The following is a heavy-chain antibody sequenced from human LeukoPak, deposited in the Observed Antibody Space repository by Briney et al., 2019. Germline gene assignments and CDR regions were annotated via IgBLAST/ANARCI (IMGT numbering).Heavy chain of an antibody. Sequence: SQTLCLSPALYGVALTGFSTGGIRQPPGKGLEWIGEINHSGSTNYNPSLKSRVTILVDTSKNQFSLKLSSVTAADTAVYYCASSDVEWLRLFDPWGQGTLVTVSS. D-gene: IGHD5-12*01. CDR3: ASSDVEWLRLFDP. V-gene: IGHV4-34*01. CDR2: INHSGST. J-gene: IGHJ5*02. CDR1: VALTGFST.